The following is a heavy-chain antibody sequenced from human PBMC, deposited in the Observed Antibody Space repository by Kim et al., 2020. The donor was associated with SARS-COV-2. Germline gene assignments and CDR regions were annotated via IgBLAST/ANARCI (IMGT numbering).Heavy chain of an antibody. V-gene: IGHV4-39*07. Sequence: SETLSLTCTVSGGSISSSSYYWGWIRQPPGKGLEWIGSIYYSGSTYYNPSLKSRVTISVDTSKNQFSLKLSSVTAADTAVYYCARGGEGSIYGGRKGADYWGQGTLVTVSS. CDR3: ARGGEGSIYGGRKGADY. CDR2: IYYSGST. CDR1: GGSISSSSYY. D-gene: IGHD4-17*01. J-gene: IGHJ4*02.